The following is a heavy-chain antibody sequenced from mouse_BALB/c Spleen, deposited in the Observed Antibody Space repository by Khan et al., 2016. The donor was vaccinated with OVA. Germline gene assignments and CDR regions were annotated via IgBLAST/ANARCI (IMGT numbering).Heavy chain of an antibody. Sequence: EVELVESGPGLVKPSQSLSLTCTVTGYSITSGYGWNWIRQFPGNKLEWMGYISYSGSTNYNPSLKSRISITRDTSKNQFFLQLNSVTTEDTATYDCARTATIKYWGQGTTLTVSS. CDR3: ARTATIKY. CDR2: ISYSGST. D-gene: IGHD1-2*01. CDR1: GYSITSGYG. J-gene: IGHJ2*01. V-gene: IGHV3-2*02.